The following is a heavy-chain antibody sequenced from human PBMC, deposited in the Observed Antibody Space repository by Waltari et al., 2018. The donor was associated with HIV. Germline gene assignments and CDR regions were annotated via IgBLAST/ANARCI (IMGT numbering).Heavy chain of an antibody. CDR2: VSYDEVNK. Sequence: QERWVESGGGVVHPGKSLRLSCTVSGFIFHRFPIHWVRQAPGRGLQWGGFVSYDEVNKNYGDFVKGRFTISRDNSKNTEDLQMDSLRPEDTALYFCTRTQIPYDTRGFYYDGVFDLWGQGTVVSVS. J-gene: IGHJ3*01. D-gene: IGHD3-22*01. CDR1: GFIFHRFP. V-gene: IGHV3-30*04. CDR3: TRTQIPYDTRGFYYDGVFDL.